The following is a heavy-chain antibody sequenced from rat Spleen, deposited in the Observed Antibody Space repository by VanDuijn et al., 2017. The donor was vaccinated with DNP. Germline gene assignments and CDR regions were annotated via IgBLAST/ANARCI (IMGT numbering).Heavy chain of an antibody. CDR2: IIYDGSRT. J-gene: IGHJ2*01. D-gene: IGHD4-1*01. Sequence: EVQLVESGGGLXQPGXXLKLSCXXXGFXXXDXXXAWXXXAPXXGLEXXATIIYDGSRTNYRDAVKGRFTISRDNAKSTLYLQMDSLRSEDTATYYCATHHGGFDYWGQGVMVTVSS. CDR3: ATHHGGFDY. CDR1: GFXXXDXX. V-gene: IGHV5S10*01.